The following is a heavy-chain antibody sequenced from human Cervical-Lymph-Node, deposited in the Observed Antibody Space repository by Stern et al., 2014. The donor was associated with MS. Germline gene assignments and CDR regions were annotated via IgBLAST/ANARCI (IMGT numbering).Heavy chain of an antibody. CDR1: GGSFGGYY. Sequence: QVQLQQWGAGLLKPSATLSLTCAVYGGSFGGYYWNWIRQHPGKGLEWVGEIHHSGSTKYNPYLKSRLRMSVDTSKKQFYFTLTSVTAADTALYFCARIFWSGCHRGGGLDVGGQGTTVTVSS. CDR3: ARIFWSGCHRGGGLDV. CDR2: IHHSGST. D-gene: IGHD3-3*01. V-gene: IGHV4-34*01. J-gene: IGHJ6*02.